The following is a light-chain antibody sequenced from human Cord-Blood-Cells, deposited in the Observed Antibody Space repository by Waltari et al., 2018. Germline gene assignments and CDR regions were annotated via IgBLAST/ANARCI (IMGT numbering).Light chain of an antibody. CDR1: QSISSW. V-gene: IGKV1-5*01. CDR3: QQYNSYWT. J-gene: IGKJ1*01. Sequence: DIQMNQSPSTLSASVGDRATITCRASQSISSWLAWYQQKPGKAPKLMIYDASSLESGVPSRFSGSGSGTEFTLTISSLQPDDFATYYCQQYNSYWTFGQGTKVEIK. CDR2: DAS.